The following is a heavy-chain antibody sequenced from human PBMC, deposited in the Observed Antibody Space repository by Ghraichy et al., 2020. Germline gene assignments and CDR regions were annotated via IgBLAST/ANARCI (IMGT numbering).Heavy chain of an antibody. CDR1: GGSFSGYY. J-gene: IGHJ5*02. D-gene: IGHD5-24*01. CDR2: INHSGST. CDR3: ARGWRWLQLGWFDP. Sequence: SETLSLTCAVYGGSFSGYYWSWIRQPPGNGLEWIGEINHSGSTNYNPSLKSRVTISVDTSKNQFSLKLSSVTAADTAVYYCARGWRWLQLGWFDPWGQGTLVTVSS. V-gene: IGHV4-34*01.